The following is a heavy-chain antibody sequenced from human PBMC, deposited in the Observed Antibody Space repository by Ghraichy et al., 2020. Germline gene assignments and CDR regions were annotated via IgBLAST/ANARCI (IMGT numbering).Heavy chain of an antibody. CDR1: GYTFTSYD. D-gene: IGHD1-26*01. CDR3: ASSGSYYGGWVVDY. J-gene: IGHJ4*02. V-gene: IGHV1-8*01. Sequence: ASVKVSCKASGYTFTSYDINWVRQATGQGLEWMGWMNPNSGNTGYAQKFQGRVTMTRNTSISTAYMELSSLRSEDTAVYYCASSGSYYGGWVVDYWGQGTLVTVSS. CDR2: MNPNSGNT.